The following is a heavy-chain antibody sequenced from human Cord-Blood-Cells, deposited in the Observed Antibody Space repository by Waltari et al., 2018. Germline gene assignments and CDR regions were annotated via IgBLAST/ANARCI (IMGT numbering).Heavy chain of an antibody. D-gene: IGHD1-26*01. Sequence: EVQLVESGGGLVQPGGSLRLSCAASGFTFSSYWMHWVRQAPGKGLVWVSRIKSDGSSKSDGDSVKGRFTISRDNAKNTLYLQMNSLRAEDTAVYYCARAALVGASYFDYWGQGTLVTVSS. CDR2: IKSDGSSK. V-gene: IGHV3-74*01. CDR3: ARAALVGASYFDY. CDR1: GFTFSSYW. J-gene: IGHJ4*02.